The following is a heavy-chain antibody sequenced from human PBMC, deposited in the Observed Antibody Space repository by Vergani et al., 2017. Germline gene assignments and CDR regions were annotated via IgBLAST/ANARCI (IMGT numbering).Heavy chain of an antibody. CDR1: LSIFPXFS. J-gene: IGHJ2*01. D-gene: IGHD4-17*01. V-gene: IGHV5-51*01. CDR3: ARPTSTVKGYFDL. Sequence: ELQLVQSGSAFHTPLLSLTLXSPXSLSIFPXFSLLFLRQLPGKGLLWMVIIYPGDSDTRYSPSFQGQVTISADKSISTAYLQWSSLKASDTAMYYCARPTSTVKGYFDLWGRGTLVTVSS. CDR2: IYPGDSDT.